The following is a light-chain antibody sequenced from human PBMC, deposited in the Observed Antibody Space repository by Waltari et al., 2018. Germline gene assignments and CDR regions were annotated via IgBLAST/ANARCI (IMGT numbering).Light chain of an antibody. CDR1: QYFSNN. CDR3: QQYNNWPGA. CDR2: GAS. Sequence: EKVMTQSPVTLSVSPGESVTLSCTTSQYFSNNLAWYQQKPVQSPRLLIYGASTRATGVPDRFSGSGSGTSCTLAISSLQSEDFGLYYCQQYNNWPGAFGPGTKVDVE. J-gene: IGKJ3*01. V-gene: IGKV3-15*01.